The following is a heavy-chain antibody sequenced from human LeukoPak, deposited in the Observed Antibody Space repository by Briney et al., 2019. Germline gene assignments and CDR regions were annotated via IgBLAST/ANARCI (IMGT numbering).Heavy chain of an antibody. D-gene: IGHD3-10*01. V-gene: IGHV4-4*07. CDR2: VYSSGST. CDR3: AKGVASLEH. CDR1: GGSLSSYF. J-gene: IGHJ4*02. Sequence: SETLSLTCTVSGGSLSSYFWTWIQQPAGKGLEWIGRVYSSGSTNNNPPLKSRVTMSVDTSKNQFSLTMNFVTAADTAMYYCAKGVASLEHWGQGTLVTVPS.